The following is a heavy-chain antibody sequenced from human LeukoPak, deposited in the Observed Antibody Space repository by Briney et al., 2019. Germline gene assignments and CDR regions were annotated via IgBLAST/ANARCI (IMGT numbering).Heavy chain of an antibody. CDR1: GFTFSDYS. D-gene: IGHD4-17*01. Sequence: PGGSLRLSCAASGFTFSDYSMNWVRLAPGKGLEWVSYISGRSSTIYYADSVKGRFFISRDNAKNSLYLQMNSLRNEDTAIYYCARTLTTTYSWGQGTLVTVSS. CDR2: ISGRSSTI. V-gene: IGHV3-48*02. J-gene: IGHJ4*02. CDR3: ARTLTTTYS.